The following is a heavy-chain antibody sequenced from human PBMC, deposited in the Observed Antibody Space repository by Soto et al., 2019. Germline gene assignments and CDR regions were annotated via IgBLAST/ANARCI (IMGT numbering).Heavy chain of an antibody. D-gene: IGHD6-19*01. CDR1: GYSFTSYW. V-gene: IGHV5-10-1*03. CDR3: ARPQGGIAVAAPLDY. Sequence: EVQLVQSGAEVKKPGESLRISCKGSGYSFTSYWISWVRQMPGKGLEWMGRIDPSDSYTNYSPSFQGHVTISADKSISTAYLQWSSLKASDTAMYYCARPQGGIAVAAPLDYWGQGTLVTVSS. CDR2: IDPSDSYT. J-gene: IGHJ4*02.